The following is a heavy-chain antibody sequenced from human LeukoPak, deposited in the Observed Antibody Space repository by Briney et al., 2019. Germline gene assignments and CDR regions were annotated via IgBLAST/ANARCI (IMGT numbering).Heavy chain of an antibody. Sequence: QPGGSLRLSCATSGFTFSNYEMSWVRQTPGKGLEWVSYISSSGSSTYYADSVKGRFTISRDNAKNTLYLQMNSLRAEDTAVYYCARGTGYGVFDIWGQGTMVTVSS. CDR2: ISSSGSST. CDR1: GFTFSNYE. CDR3: ARGTGYGVFDI. V-gene: IGHV3-48*03. J-gene: IGHJ3*02. D-gene: IGHD5-12*01.